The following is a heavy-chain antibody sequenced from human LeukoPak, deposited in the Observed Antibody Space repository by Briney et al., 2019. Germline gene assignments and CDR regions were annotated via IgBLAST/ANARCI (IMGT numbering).Heavy chain of an antibody. V-gene: IGHV3-30*01. CDR1: GLTFSSYA. CDR3: ARGPGPIAGAKNPFDI. D-gene: IGHD1-26*01. Sequence: GGSLRLSCAASGLTFSSYAMHWVRQAPGKGLEWVAVISYDGSNKYYADSVKGRFTISGDKSKNTPYLQMNSLRPEDTAFYYCARGPGPIAGAKNPFDIWGQGTMVTVSS. J-gene: IGHJ3*02. CDR2: ISYDGSNK.